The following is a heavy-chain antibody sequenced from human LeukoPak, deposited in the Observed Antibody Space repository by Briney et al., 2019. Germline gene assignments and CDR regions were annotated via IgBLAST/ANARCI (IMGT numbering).Heavy chain of an antibody. CDR2: IYYSGST. Sequence: SETLSLTCAVYGGSFSGFYWSWIRQPPGKGLEWIGYIYYSGSTYYNPSLKSRVTISVDTSKNQFSLKLSSVTAADTAVYYCARHSRSGYSGYENAFDIWGQGTMVTVSS. V-gene: IGHV4-34*01. CDR1: GGSFSGFY. J-gene: IGHJ3*02. D-gene: IGHD5-12*01. CDR3: ARHSRSGYSGYENAFDI.